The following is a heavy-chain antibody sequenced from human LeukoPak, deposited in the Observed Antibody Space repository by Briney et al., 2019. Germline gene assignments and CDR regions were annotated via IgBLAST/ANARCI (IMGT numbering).Heavy chain of an antibody. CDR3: TTVTYYYDSSGYPYAFDI. J-gene: IGHJ3*02. Sequence: GGSLRLSCAASGFTFSNAWMSWVRQAPGKGLEWVGRIKSKTDGGTTDYAAPVKGRFTTSRDDSKNTLYLQMNSLKTEDTAVYYCTTVTYYYDSSGYPYAFDIWGQGTMVTVSS. CDR2: IKSKTDGGTT. CDR1: GFTFSNAW. D-gene: IGHD3-22*01. V-gene: IGHV3-15*01.